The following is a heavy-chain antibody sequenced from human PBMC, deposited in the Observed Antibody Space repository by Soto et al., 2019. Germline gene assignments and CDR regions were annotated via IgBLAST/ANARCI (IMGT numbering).Heavy chain of an antibody. CDR2: IYYSGST. J-gene: IGHJ3*02. Sequence: QVQLQESGPGLVKPSQTLSLTCTVSGGSISSGGYYWSWIRQHPGKGLEWIGYIYYSGSTYYNPSLKSRVTISVDTSKIQFSLKLSSVTAADTAVYYCARGGVAARPRGSAFDIWGQGTMVTVSS. V-gene: IGHV4-31*03. CDR3: ARGGVAARPRGSAFDI. D-gene: IGHD6-6*01. CDR1: GGSISSGGYY.